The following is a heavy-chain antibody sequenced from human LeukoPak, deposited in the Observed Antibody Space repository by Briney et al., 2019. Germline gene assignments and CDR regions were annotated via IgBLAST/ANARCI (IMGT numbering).Heavy chain of an antibody. V-gene: IGHV3-23*01. Sequence: PGGSLRLSCAASGFTFSSYAMHWVRQAPGKGLEWVSSISGSGSNTHYADSVKGRFTISRDNSKNTLYLQMNSLRAEDTAVYYCAKAPVTTCSGAYCYPFDYWGQGTLVTVSS. CDR3: AKAPVTTCSGAYCYPFDY. CDR2: ISGSGSNT. J-gene: IGHJ4*02. CDR1: GFTFSSYA. D-gene: IGHD2-15*01.